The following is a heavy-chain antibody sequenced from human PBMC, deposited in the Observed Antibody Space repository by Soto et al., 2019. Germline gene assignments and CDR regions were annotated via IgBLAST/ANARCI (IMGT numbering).Heavy chain of an antibody. J-gene: IGHJ3*02. CDR1: GFTFSSYW. CDR2: INSDGSST. V-gene: IGHV3-74*01. Sequence: GGSLRLSCAASGFTFSSYWMHWVRQAPGKGLVWVSRINSDGSSTSYADSVKGRFTISRDNAKNTLYLQMNSLRAEDTAVYYCAREDSSSFDAFDIWGQGTMVTVSS. CDR3: AREDSSSFDAFDI. D-gene: IGHD6-6*01.